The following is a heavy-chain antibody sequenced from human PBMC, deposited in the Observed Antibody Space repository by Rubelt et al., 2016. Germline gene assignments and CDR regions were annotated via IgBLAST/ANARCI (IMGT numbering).Heavy chain of an antibody. CDR3: ARDRQGEWLAGYFDR. V-gene: IGHV3-33*01. D-gene: IGHD6-19*01. Sequence: GGGVVQPGRSLRLSCAASGFSFSSYGMHWIRQTPGKGLEWVAGIFYDGTKKYYTDSVKGRFTISRDNSKNTLYLQMNSLRAEDSAVFYCARDRQGEWLAGYFDRWGQGTLVTVSS. CDR1: GFSFSSYG. J-gene: IGHJ4*02. CDR2: IFYDGTKK.